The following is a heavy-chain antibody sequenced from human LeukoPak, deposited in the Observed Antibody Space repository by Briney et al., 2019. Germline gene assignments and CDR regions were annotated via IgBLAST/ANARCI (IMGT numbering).Heavy chain of an antibody. CDR3: ACRSVVSPTAIETWSDS. V-gene: IGHV4-39*06. D-gene: IGHD2-21*02. J-gene: IGHJ4*02. CDR1: GASVSSSNYF. CDR2: ISHIGAT. Sequence: SETLSLTCAVSGASVSSSNYFWGWIRQPPGEGPEWLVSISHIGATYYNPSLKSRVTISLDTSKNQFTLTVTSVTVADTALYFCACRSVVSPTAIETWSDSWGQGTLVTVSS.